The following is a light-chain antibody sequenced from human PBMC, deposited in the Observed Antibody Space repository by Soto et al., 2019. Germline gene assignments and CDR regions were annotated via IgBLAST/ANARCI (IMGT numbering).Light chain of an antibody. V-gene: IGKV3-11*01. J-gene: IGKJ4*01. CDR3: QQRSNWPPVT. CDR2: DAS. CDR1: QSVGYH. Sequence: EIVLTQSPATLSLSPGERATLSCRASQSVGYHLAWYQQKPGQAPRLLIYDASNRATGIPARFSGSGSGTDFTLAISSLEPEDFAVYYCQQRSNWPPVTFGRGTKVDI.